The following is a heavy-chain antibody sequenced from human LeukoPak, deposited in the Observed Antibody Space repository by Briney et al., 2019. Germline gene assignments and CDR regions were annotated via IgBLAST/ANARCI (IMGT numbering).Heavy chain of an antibody. J-gene: IGHJ6*03. V-gene: IGHV4-39*07. CDR2: IYYSGST. Sequence: PSETLSLTCSVSGGSISRSSYYWGWIRQPPGKGLEWIGSIYYSGSTYYTPSLKSRVTISVDTSNNQFSLKLSSVTAADTAVYYCARGPRGYCSSTSCLPGHYYYYMDVWGKGTTVTVSS. CDR3: ARGPRGYCSSTSCLPGHYYYYMDV. CDR1: GGSISRSSYY. D-gene: IGHD2-2*01.